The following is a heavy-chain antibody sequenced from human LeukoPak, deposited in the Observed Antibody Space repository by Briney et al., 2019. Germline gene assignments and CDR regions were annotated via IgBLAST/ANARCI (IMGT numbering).Heavy chain of an antibody. CDR3: TTLIVGYPPALNY. J-gene: IGHJ4*02. V-gene: IGHV3-15*01. CDR2: IKSKTDGGTT. D-gene: IGHD2-15*01. Sequence: GGSLRLSCAASGFTFSNAWMSWVRQAPGKGLEWVGRIKSKTDGGTTDHAAPVKGRFTISRDDSKKTLYLQMNSLKSEDTAMYYCTTLIVGYPPALNYWGQGTLVTVSS. CDR1: GFTFSNAW.